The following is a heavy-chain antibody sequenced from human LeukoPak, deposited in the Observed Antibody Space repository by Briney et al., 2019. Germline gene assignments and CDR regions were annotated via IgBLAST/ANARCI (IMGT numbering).Heavy chain of an antibody. Sequence: SETLSLTCAVYGGSFSGYYWSWIRQPPGKGLEWIGEINHSGSTNYNPSLKSRATISLDKSNNQFSLSLRSVTAADTAVYYCARNDFYDMDVWGKGTTVTVSS. CDR1: GGSFSGYY. CDR2: INHSGST. D-gene: IGHD2/OR15-2a*01. CDR3: ARNDFYDMDV. J-gene: IGHJ6*03. V-gene: IGHV4-34*01.